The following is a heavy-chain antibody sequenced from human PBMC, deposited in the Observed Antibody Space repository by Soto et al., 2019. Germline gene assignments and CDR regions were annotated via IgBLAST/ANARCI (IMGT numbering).Heavy chain of an antibody. CDR2: IYNGGST. V-gene: IGHV4-30-4*01. D-gene: IGHD7-27*01. CDR3: ARGPSGDKVDS. CDR1: GGSISTVNYW. J-gene: IGHJ4*02. Sequence: QVQLQESGPGLVKPSQTLSLTCTVSGGSISTVNYWWSWIRQSPDMGLEWIGHIYNGGSTYNNPSLEXRXTXSXHTSKNQLSLTLSSVIAADTAVYYCARGPSGDKVDSWGQGTLVTVSS.